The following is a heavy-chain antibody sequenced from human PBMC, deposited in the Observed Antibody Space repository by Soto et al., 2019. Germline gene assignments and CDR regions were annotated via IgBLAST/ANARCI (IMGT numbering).Heavy chain of an antibody. CDR1: GFTLSDHY. CDR3: AELTWIVSYVP. J-gene: IGHJ5*02. CDR2: IRNEPKSYIT. Sequence: EVQLVESGGDLVQPGGSLRLSCVASGFTLSDHYMDWVRQAPGKGLEWVGRIRNEPKSYITDYAESVKGRFTISRDDSKNSLFLQMNSLTTVDTAIDYCAELTWIVSYVPWGQGTLVTVST. V-gene: IGHV3-72*01. D-gene: IGHD3-10*01.